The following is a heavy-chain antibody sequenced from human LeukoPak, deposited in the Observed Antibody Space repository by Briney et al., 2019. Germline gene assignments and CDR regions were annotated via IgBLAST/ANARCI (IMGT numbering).Heavy chain of an antibody. CDR3: ATSKSSSGWYWDY. CDR2: IYTSGST. D-gene: IGHD6-19*01. J-gene: IGHJ4*02. CDR1: GGSISSYY. Sequence: KPSETLSLTCTVSGGSISSYYCSWIRQPAGKGLEWIGRIYTSGSTNYNPSLKSRVTMSVDTSKNQFSLKLSSVTAADTAVYYCATSKSSSGWYWDYGGQGTLVTVSS. V-gene: IGHV4-4*07.